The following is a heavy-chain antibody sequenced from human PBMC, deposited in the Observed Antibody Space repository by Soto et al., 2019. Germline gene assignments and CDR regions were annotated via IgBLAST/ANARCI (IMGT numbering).Heavy chain of an antibody. V-gene: IGHV3-21*01. CDR1: GFTFSSYN. Sequence: EVQLEESGGGLVKPGGSLRLSCAGSGFTFSSYNMNWVRQAPGKGLEWVSSISSRSSYISYADSVKGRFTISRDNARNSLYLQMNSLRDEDTAVFYCARDMGDYYGMDVWGQGTTVTVSS. CDR3: ARDMGDYYGMDV. D-gene: IGHD3-16*01. CDR2: ISSRSSYI. J-gene: IGHJ6*02.